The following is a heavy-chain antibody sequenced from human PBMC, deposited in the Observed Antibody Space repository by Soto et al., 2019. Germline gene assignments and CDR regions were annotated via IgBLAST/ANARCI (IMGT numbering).Heavy chain of an antibody. V-gene: IGHV4-59*01. Sequence: ETLSLTCTVSGGSISSYYWSWIRQPPGKGLEWIGYIYYSGSTNYNPSLKSRVTISVDTSKNQFSLKLSSVTAADTAVYYCARVDILTGYYHFDYWGQGTLVTVSS. CDR1: GGSISSYY. J-gene: IGHJ4*02. CDR2: IYYSGST. CDR3: ARVDILTGYYHFDY. D-gene: IGHD3-9*01.